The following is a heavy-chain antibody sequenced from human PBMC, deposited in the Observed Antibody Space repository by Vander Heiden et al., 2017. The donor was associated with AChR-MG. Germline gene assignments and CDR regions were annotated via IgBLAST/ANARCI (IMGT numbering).Heavy chain of an antibody. D-gene: IGHD6-19*01. J-gene: IGHJ4*02. CDR2: ISYDGSNK. CDR1: GFTSSSYG. CDR3: AKPLAVAGKTPLDY. V-gene: IGHV3-30*18. Sequence: QVQLVESGGGVVQPGRSLRLSCAAPGFTSSSYGMHWVRQAPGKGLEWVAVISYDGSNKYYADSVKGRFTISRDNSKNTLYLQMNSLRAEDTAVYYCAKPLAVAGKTPLDYWGQGTLVTVSS.